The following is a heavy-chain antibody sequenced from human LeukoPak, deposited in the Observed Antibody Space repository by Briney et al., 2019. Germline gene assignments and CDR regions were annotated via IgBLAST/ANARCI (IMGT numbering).Heavy chain of an antibody. D-gene: IGHD3-3*01. CDR3: ARGYRALTYYDFWSGYPYFDY. CDR1: GFTFSSYS. CDR2: ISSSSSYI. V-gene: IGHV3-21*01. J-gene: IGHJ4*02. Sequence: GGSLRLSCAASGFTFSSYSMNWVRQAPGKGLEWVSSISSSSSYIYYADSVKGRFTISRDNAKNSLYLEMNILRAEDTAVYYCARGYRALTYYDFWSGYPYFDYWGQGTLVTVSS.